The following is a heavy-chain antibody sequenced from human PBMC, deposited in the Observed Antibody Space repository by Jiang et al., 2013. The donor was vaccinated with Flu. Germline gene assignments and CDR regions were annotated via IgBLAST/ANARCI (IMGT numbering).Heavy chain of an antibody. CDR2: TYYRSKWYN. CDR1: AT. Sequence: ATWNWIRQSPSRGLEWLGRTYYRSKWYNDYVVSVKSRVTINPDTSKNQFSLQLNSVTPEDTAVYYCARDLVAVAGSLDYWGQGTLVTVSS. D-gene: IGHD6-13*01. J-gene: IGHJ4*02. CDR3: ARDLVAVAGSLDY. V-gene: IGHV6-1*01.